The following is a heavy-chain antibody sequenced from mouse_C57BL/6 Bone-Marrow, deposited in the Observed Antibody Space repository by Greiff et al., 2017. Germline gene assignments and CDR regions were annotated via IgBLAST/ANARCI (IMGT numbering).Heavy chain of an antibody. D-gene: IGHD1-1*01. J-gene: IGHJ1*03. V-gene: IGHV1-54*01. Sequence: QVHVKQSGAELVRPGTSVKVSCKASGYAFTNYLIEWVKQRPGQGLEWIGVINPGSGGTNYNEKFKGKATLTADKSSSTAYMQLSSLTSEDSAVYFCARGDYYGSSDWYFDVWGTGTTVTVSS. CDR1: GYAFTNYL. CDR2: INPGSGGT. CDR3: ARGDYYGSSDWYFDV.